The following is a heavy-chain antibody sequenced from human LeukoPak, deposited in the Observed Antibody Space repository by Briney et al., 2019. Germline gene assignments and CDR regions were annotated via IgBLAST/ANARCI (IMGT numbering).Heavy chain of an antibody. CDR3: ARDKSYLDY. D-gene: IGHD2-21*01. Sequence: GGSLRLSCAASGFTFSNYAMNWVRQAPGKGLEWVSSINGIGGSTYYADSVKGRFTISRDTSKNTVYLQMNSLRAEDTAVYYCARDKSYLDYWGQGTLVTVSS. J-gene: IGHJ4*02. CDR1: GFTFSNYA. V-gene: IGHV3-23*01. CDR2: INGIGGST.